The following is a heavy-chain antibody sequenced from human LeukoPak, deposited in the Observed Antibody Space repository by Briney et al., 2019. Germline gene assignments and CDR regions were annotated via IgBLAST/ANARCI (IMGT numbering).Heavy chain of an antibody. CDR3: AADPYDYGDYVLGY. CDR1: GFTFTSSA. Sequence: GTSVKVSCKASGFTFTSSAVQWVRQARGQRLEWIGWIVVGSGNTNHAQKFQERVTITRDMSTSTAYMELSSLRSEDTAVYYCAADPYDYGDYVLGYWGQGTLVTVSS. CDR2: IVVGSGNT. J-gene: IGHJ4*02. D-gene: IGHD4-17*01. V-gene: IGHV1-58*01.